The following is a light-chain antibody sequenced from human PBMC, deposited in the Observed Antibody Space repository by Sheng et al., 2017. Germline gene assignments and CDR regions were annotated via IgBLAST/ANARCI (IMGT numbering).Light chain of an antibody. Sequence: SYELTQAPSLSVAPGETARISCGGSRFCKAKLCTGTSRGQASPLVLLIYQDNKRPSGIPERFSGSNSGNTATLTISGTQVVDEADYYCQAWDTSIHVVFGGGTNLTVL. CDR2: QDN. CDR1: RFCKAKL. J-gene: IGLJ2*01. CDR3: QAWDTSIHVV. V-gene: IGLV3-1*01.